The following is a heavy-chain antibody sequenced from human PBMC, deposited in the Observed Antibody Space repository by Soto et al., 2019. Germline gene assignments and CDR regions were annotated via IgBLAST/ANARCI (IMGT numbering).Heavy chain of an antibody. CDR1: GFSLSDYG. V-gene: IGHV3-30*03. CDR3: ARGRWQKYCANPYCFTFDS. CDR2: ISFDGGDT. Sequence: QVQLVESGGGVVQPGRSLRLSCTASGFSLSDYGMLWVRQAPGKGLEWVAFISFDGGDTYYADSLRGRFTVSRDNSKDTLYLQVNSLRDDDTAVFYCARGRWQKYCANPYCFTFDSWGQGTLVTVSS. D-gene: IGHD2-21*01. J-gene: IGHJ4*02.